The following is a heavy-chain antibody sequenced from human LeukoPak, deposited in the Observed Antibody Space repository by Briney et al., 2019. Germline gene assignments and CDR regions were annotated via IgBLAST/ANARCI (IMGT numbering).Heavy chain of an antibody. Sequence: SETLSLTCSVSGGSISSYYWSWIRQPPGKGLEWIGYVYYSGNTNYNPSLKTRVTISIDTSKNQFSLRLRSVTAADTAVYYCARVRALSYYDSSGDLYYFDYWGQGTLVTVSS. D-gene: IGHD3-22*01. J-gene: IGHJ4*02. CDR1: GGSISSYY. CDR2: VYYSGNT. V-gene: IGHV4-59*01. CDR3: ARVRALSYYDSSGDLYYFDY.